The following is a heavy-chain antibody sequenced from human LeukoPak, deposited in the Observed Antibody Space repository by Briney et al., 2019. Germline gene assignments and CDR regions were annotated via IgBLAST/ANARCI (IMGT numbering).Heavy chain of an antibody. CDR2: IGSSDGRT. CDR1: GFTFNNFP. Sequence: PGGSLRLSCAASGFTFNNFPMSWVRQAPGKGLEWVSTIGSSDGRTYYADSVKGRFSISRDNSKNTLFLQMNSLRAEDAAIYYCARSQHGSYSAYWGQGTLVTVSS. J-gene: IGHJ4*02. D-gene: IGHD1-1*01. CDR3: ARSQHGSYSAY. V-gene: IGHV3-23*01.